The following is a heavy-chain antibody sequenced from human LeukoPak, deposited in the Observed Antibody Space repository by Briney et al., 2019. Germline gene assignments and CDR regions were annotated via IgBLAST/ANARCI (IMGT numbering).Heavy chain of an antibody. CDR3: ARRRAVPGFYYFDY. CDR2: IYYSGST. D-gene: IGHD2/OR15-2a*01. CDR1: GVSISNYY. V-gene: IGHV4-59*08. Sequence: SETLSLTCTVSGVSISNYYWSWIRQPPGEGLEWIGYIYYSGSTKYNPSLRSRVTISVDTSKNQFSLKLSSLTAADTAVYYCARRRAVPGFYYFDYWGQGALVTVSS. J-gene: IGHJ4*02.